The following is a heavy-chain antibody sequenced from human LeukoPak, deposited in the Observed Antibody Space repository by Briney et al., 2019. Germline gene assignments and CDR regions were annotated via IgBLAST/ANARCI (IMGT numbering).Heavy chain of an antibody. CDR3: ESETEYNRGANAYAALDL. D-gene: IGHD1-14*01. J-gene: IGHJ3*01. CDR2: ISGGSTTI. V-gene: IGHV3-48*02. Sequence: GGSLRLSCAPSVFTFSSSSMKWARQAPGRGLEWLAHISGGSTTIYYVDSVKDRFTISRDNAKNSLYQQMNSLREEDTGVYYCESETEYNRGANAYAALDLWGQGTMVTASS. CDR1: VFTFSSSS.